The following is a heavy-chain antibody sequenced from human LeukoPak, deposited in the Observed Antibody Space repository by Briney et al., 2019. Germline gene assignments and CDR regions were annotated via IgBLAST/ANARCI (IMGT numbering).Heavy chain of an antibody. V-gene: IGHV1-69*06. D-gene: IGHD3-22*01. CDR1: GGTFSSYA. Sequence: SVKVSCKASGGTFSSYAISWVRQAPGQGLEWMGGIIPIFGTANYAQKFQGRVTITADKSTSTAYMELSSLRSEDTAVYYCARDQEVYYDSSGYYRHVKSRCDYWGQGTLVTVSS. CDR2: IIPIFGTA. J-gene: IGHJ4*02. CDR3: ARDQEVYYDSSGYYRHVKSRCDY.